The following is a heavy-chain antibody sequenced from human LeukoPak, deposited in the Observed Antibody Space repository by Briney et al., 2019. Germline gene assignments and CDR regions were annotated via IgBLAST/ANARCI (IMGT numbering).Heavy chain of an antibody. CDR2: ISGNGDDA. Sequence: GGSLRLSCAASGFWFSNYGINWVRQAPGKGLEWVSVISGNGDDAFYADSVKGRFRISRDNSKNTVYLQMNSLRADDTTVYYCAKRGWPYYFDYWGQGTLVAVSS. D-gene: IGHD6-19*01. V-gene: IGHV3-23*01. CDR3: AKRGWPYYFDY. J-gene: IGHJ4*02. CDR1: GFWFSNYG.